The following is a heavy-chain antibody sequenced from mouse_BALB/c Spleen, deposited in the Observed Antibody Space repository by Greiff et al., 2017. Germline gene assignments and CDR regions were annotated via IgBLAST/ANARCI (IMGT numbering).Heavy chain of an antibody. D-gene: IGHD2-10*02. Sequence: LQQPGSELVRPGASVKLSCKASGYTFTSYWMHWVKQRPGQGLEWIGNIYPGSGSTNYDEKFKSKATLTVDTSSSTAYMQLSSLTSEDSAVYYCTRSGYGSYWYFDVWGAGTTVTVSS. CDR3: TRSGYGSYWYFDV. CDR2: IYPGSGST. V-gene: IGHV1S22*01. J-gene: IGHJ1*01. CDR1: GYTFTSYW.